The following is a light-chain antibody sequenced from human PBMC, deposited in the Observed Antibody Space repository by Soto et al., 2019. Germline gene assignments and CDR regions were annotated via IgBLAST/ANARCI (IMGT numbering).Light chain of an antibody. J-gene: IGLJ2*01. V-gene: IGLV2-14*03. CDR3: SSFTTSSTLI. CDR2: GVT. Sequence: QSALTQPASVSGSPGQAITISCTGTSSDVGRYKYVSWYQQYSGKAPKLMIYGVTNRPSGVSDRFSGSKSGNTASLTISGLQAEDEGDYYCSSFTTSSTLIFGGGTKVTVL. CDR1: SSDVGRYKY.